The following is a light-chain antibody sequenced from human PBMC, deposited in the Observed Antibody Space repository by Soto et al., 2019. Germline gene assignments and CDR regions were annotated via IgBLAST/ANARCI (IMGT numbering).Light chain of an antibody. Sequence: SVLTQPRSVSGSPGQSVAISCTGTSNDVGNYNYVSWYQQYPDKAPKLLIYDVNKRPSGVPGRFSGSKSGDTASLTISGLQAEDEAYYYCCSYAGSYLWLFGGGTKVTVL. CDR2: DVN. CDR1: SNDVGNYNY. CDR3: CSYAGSYLWL. J-gene: IGLJ3*02. V-gene: IGLV2-11*01.